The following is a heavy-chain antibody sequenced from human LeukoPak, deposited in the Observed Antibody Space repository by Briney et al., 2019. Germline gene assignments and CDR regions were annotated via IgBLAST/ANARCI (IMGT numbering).Heavy chain of an antibody. Sequence: WGSLRLSCEASGFTFSNYWMNWVRQAPGKGLEWVANIKKDGSEKYYADSVKGRFTISRDNAKNSLYLQMSSLRAEDTGVYYCAGGQRWPVGYWGRETVATVSA. CDR1: GFTFSNYW. V-gene: IGHV3-7*05. CDR3: AGGQRWPVGY. J-gene: IGHJ4*02. D-gene: IGHD4-23*01. CDR2: IKKDGSEK.